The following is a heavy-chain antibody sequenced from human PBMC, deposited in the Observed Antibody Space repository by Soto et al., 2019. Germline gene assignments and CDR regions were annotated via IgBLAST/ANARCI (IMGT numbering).Heavy chain of an antibody. V-gene: IGHV3-23*01. Sequence: PGGSLRLSCAASGFTFSSYAMSWVRQAPGKGLEWVSAISGSGGSTYYADSVKGRFTISRDNSKNTLYLQMNSLRAEDTAVYYCAKGSGYFDWLTHFDYWGQGTLVTVSS. CDR3: AKGSGYFDWLTHFDY. J-gene: IGHJ4*02. D-gene: IGHD3-9*01. CDR1: GFTFSSYA. CDR2: ISGSGGST.